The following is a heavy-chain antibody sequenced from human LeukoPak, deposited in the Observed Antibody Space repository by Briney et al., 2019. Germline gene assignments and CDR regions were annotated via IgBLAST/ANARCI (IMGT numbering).Heavy chain of an antibody. CDR2: INHSGST. Sequence: PSETLSLTCAVYGGSFSGYYWSWIRQPPGKGLEWIGEINHSGSTNYDPSLKSRVTISVDTSKNQFSLKLSSVTAADTAVYYCAREWLLGNDYWGQGTLVTVSS. D-gene: IGHD5-24*01. J-gene: IGHJ4*02. CDR1: GGSFSGYY. CDR3: AREWLLGNDY. V-gene: IGHV4-34*01.